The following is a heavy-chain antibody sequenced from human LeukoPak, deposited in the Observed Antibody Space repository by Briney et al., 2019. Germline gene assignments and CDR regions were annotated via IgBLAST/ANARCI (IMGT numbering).Heavy chain of an antibody. Sequence: GGSLRLSRAASGFTFSSYAMSWVRQAPGRGLEWVSAIGETVGGTYYADSVRGRFTISRDNSKNTLYLQMNSLRAEDTAVYYCAKEQSGSNVHFFDYWGQGTLVTVSS. V-gene: IGHV3-23*01. CDR3: AKEQSGSNVHFFDY. CDR1: GFTFSSYA. CDR2: IGETVGGT. J-gene: IGHJ4*02. D-gene: IGHD1-26*01.